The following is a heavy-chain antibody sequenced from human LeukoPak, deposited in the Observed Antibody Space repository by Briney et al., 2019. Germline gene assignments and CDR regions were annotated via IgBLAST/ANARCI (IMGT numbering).Heavy chain of an antibody. J-gene: IGHJ4*02. D-gene: IGHD3-22*01. CDR1: GFTFSSYS. V-gene: IGHV3-48*04. CDR2: ISSSSSTI. Sequence: GGSLILSCAASGFTFSSYSMNWVRQAPGKGLEWVSYISSSSSTIYYADSVKGRLTISRDNAKNSLYLQMNSLRAEDTAVYYCARDRYYYDSSGSPMDYWGQGTLVTVSS. CDR3: ARDRYYYDSSGSPMDY.